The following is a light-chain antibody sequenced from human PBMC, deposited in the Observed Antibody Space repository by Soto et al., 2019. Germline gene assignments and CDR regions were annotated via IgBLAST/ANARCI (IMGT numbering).Light chain of an antibody. V-gene: IGKV1-5*01. CDR3: QQYNSYSA. CDR2: DAS. CDR1: QSISSW. J-gene: IGKJ5*01. Sequence: DIQMTQSPSTLSASVGDRVTITCRASQSISSWLAWYQQKPGKAPKLLIYDASTLESGVPSRFSGSGSGTEFTLTISCLQPDDFPTYYCQQYNSYSAFGQGTRLEIK.